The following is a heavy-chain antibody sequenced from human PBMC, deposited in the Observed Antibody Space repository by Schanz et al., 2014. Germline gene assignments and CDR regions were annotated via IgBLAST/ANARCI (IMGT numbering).Heavy chain of an antibody. J-gene: IGHJ4*02. CDR2: LLSSERA. CDR1: GGSISSHY. V-gene: IGHV4-4*08. D-gene: IGHD5-18*01. Sequence: QVQPQESGPGLVKPSETLSLTCTVSGGSISSHYWSWVRPAPGKGLELIAFLLSSERAKYNPSLESRSTLSLVASKRHFSLPSRYVTPADTAVYYCATIPRGNIYGYFDYWGQGSLVTVSS. CDR3: ATIPRGNIYGYFDY.